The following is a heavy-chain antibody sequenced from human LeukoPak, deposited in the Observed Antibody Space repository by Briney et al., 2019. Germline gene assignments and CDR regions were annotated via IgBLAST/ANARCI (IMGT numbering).Heavy chain of an antibody. D-gene: IGHD3-22*01. Sequence: GASVKVSCKASGYTFTSYYLHWVRQAPGQGLEWMGWINPNSGGTNYAQKFQGRVTMTRDTSISTAYMELSRLRSEDTAVYYCARENDSSGYPHLDYWGQGTLVTVSS. CDR1: GYTFTSYY. J-gene: IGHJ4*02. CDR2: INPNSGGT. V-gene: IGHV1-2*02. CDR3: ARENDSSGYPHLDY.